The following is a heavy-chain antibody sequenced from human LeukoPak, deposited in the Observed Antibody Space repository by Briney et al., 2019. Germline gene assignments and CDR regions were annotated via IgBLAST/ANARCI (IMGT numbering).Heavy chain of an antibody. CDR1: GGSISTYY. CDR3: ARDSRRELLHAFDI. J-gene: IGHJ3*02. CDR2: IGYSAST. Sequence: PSETLSLTCTVSGGSISTYYWSWIRQPPGKGLEWIAYIGYSASTNYNPSLKSRVTISVDTSKNQFSLKLSSVTAADTAVYYCARDSRRELLHAFDIWGQGTMVTVSS. D-gene: IGHD1-26*01. V-gene: IGHV4-59*01.